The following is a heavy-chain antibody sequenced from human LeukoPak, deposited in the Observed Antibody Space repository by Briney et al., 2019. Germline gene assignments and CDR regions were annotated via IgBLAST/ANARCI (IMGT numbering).Heavy chain of an antibody. CDR1: GYTFTGYY. CDR2: INPNSGGT. J-gene: IGHJ1*01. CDR3: ARDSPLYCSGGSCSPEYFQH. Sequence: ASVKVSCKASGYTFTGYYMHWVRQAPGQGLEWMGWINPNSGGTNYAQKFQGRVTMTRDTSISTAYMELSRLRSDDTAVYYCARDSPLYCSGGSCSPEYFQHWGQGTLVNVSS. V-gene: IGHV1-2*02. D-gene: IGHD2-15*01.